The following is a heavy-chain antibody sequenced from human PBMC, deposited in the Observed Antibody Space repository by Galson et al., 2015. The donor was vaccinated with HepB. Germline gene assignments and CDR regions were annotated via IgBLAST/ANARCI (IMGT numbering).Heavy chain of an antibody. V-gene: IGHV3-23*01. Sequence: SLRLSCAASGFTFSSYAMSWVRQAPGKGLEWVSAISGSGGSTYYADSVKGRFTISRDNSKNTLYLQMNSLRAEDTAVYYCAKGVVYDSSGYVRYWGQGTLVTVSS. D-gene: IGHD3-22*01. J-gene: IGHJ4*02. CDR2: ISGSGGST. CDR3: AKGVVYDSSGYVRY. CDR1: GFTFSSYA.